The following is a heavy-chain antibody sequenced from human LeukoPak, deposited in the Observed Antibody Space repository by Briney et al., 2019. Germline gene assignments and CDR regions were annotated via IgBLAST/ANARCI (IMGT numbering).Heavy chain of an antibody. CDR1: GGSISSYY. CDR3: ARGGYSGYDPLDQ. CDR2: IYYSGSA. D-gene: IGHD5-12*01. J-gene: IGHJ4*02. V-gene: IGHV4-59*01. Sequence: SETLSLTCTVSGGSISSYYWNWIRQPPGKGLEWIGYIYYSGSASYNPSLRSRVTISVDTSKNQFSLKLTSVTAADTAVYFCARGGYSGYDPLDQWGQGTLVTVSS.